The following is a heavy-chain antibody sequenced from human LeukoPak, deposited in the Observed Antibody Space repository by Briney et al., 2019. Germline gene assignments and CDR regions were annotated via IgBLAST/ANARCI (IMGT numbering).Heavy chain of an antibody. CDR2: MNPNSGNT. Sequence: ASVKVSCKASGYTFTSYDINWVRQATGQGLEWMGWMNPNSGNTGYAQKFQGRVTITRNTSISTAYMELSSLRSEDTAVYYCARGRSGFWSGVYYYYYMDVWGKGTTVTVSS. CDR1: GYTFTSYD. V-gene: IGHV1-8*03. D-gene: IGHD3-3*01. J-gene: IGHJ6*03. CDR3: ARGRSGFWSGVYYYYYMDV.